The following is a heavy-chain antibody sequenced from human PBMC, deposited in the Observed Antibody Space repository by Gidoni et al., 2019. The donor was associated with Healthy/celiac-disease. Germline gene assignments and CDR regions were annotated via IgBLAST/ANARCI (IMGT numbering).Heavy chain of an antibody. D-gene: IGHD1-7*01. CDR3: ARSATITGTTDLGY. CDR2: IIPIFGTA. J-gene: IGHJ4*02. CDR1: GGTFSSHA. Sequence: QVQLVQSGAEVKKPGSSVKVSCKASGGTFSSHAIRWVRQAAGQGLEWLGGIIPIFGTANYAQKFQGRVTITADESTSTAYMELSSLRSEDTAVYYCARSATITGTTDLGYWGQGTLVTVSS. V-gene: IGHV1-69*01.